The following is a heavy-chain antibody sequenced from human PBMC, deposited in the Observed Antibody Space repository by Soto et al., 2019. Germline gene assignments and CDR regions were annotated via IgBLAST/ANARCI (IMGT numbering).Heavy chain of an antibody. D-gene: IGHD3-16*01. CDR1: GVSFSNDA. V-gene: IGHV1-69*12. CDR2: IIPIFGTA. Sequence: QVQPVQSGAEVKKPGSSVKVSCKASGVSFSNDAISWVRQAPGQGLEWMGGIIPIFGTANNAQKFQGRVTITADESTSTAHMELSSLRSEDTAVYYCARVRREVCFRIRCYGYYGMDVWGQGTTVTVSS. CDR3: ARVRREVCFRIRCYGYYGMDV. J-gene: IGHJ6*02.